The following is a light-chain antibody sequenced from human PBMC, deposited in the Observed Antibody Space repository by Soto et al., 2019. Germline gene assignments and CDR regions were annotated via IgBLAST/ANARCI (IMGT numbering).Light chain of an antibody. CDR3: CSYAGSSTVV. CDR1: SSDVGSYNL. J-gene: IGLJ2*01. V-gene: IGLV2-23*01. CDR2: EAS. Sequence: QSVLTQPASVSGSPGQSITISCTGTSSDVGSYNLVSWYQQHPGKAPKLMIYEASRRPSGVSNRFSGFKSGNTASLTIAGLQAEDEADYYCCSYAGSSTVVFGGGTKLTVL.